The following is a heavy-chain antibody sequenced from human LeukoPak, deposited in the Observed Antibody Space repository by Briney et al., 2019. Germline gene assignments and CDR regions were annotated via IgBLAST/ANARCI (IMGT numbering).Heavy chain of an antibody. CDR2: IIPIFGTA. Sequence: ASVKVSCKASGGTFSSYAISWVRQAPGQGLERMGGIIPIFGTANYAQKFQGRVTITTDESTSTAYMELSSLRSEDTAVYYCARGDIVVVPAAIPSYYMDVWGKGTTVTVSS. V-gene: IGHV1-69*05. CDR1: GGTFSSYA. CDR3: ARGDIVVVPAAIPSYYMDV. J-gene: IGHJ6*03. D-gene: IGHD2-2*01.